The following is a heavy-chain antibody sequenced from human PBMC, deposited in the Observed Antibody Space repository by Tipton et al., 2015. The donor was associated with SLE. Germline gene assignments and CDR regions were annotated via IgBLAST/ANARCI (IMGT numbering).Heavy chain of an antibody. CDR2: IYYSGST. Sequence: TLSLTCTVSGGSISSNSDHWGWIRQPPGKGLEWIGNIYYSGSTFYNPSLKSRVTMSVDTSKNQFSLKLSSVTAADTAMYYCARFYCGGDCYPLDYWGQGTLVTVSS. CDR1: GGSISSNSDH. V-gene: IGHV4-39*07. D-gene: IGHD2-21*01. CDR3: ARFYCGGDCYPLDY. J-gene: IGHJ4*02.